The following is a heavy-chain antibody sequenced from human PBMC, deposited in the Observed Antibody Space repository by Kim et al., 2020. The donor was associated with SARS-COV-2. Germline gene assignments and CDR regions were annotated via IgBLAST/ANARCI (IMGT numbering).Heavy chain of an antibody. D-gene: IGHD4-4*01. CDR1: GGSFSGYY. CDR3: ARGGGAYSNYFRAREYYYYYMDV. CDR2: INHSGST. J-gene: IGHJ6*03. V-gene: IGHV4-34*01. Sequence: SETLSLTCTVYGGSFSGYYWSWIRQPPGKGLEWIGEINHSGSTNSNPSLKSRVTISVDTSKNQFSLKLSSVTAADTAVYYCARGGGAYSNYFRAREYYYYYMDVWGKGTTVTVSS.